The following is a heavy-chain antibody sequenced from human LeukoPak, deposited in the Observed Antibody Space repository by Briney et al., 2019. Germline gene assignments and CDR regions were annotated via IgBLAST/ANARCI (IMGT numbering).Heavy chain of an antibody. D-gene: IGHD3-22*01. V-gene: IGHV5-51*01. Sequence: GESLRISCKGSGYSFTSYWIGWVRQMPGKGLEWMGIIYSGDSDTRYSPPFQGQVTISADKSISTAYLQWSSLKASDTAMYYCARFPNHYYDSSGYYYTAFDIWGQGTMVTVSS. CDR1: GYSFTSYW. CDR3: ARFPNHYYDSSGYYYTAFDI. J-gene: IGHJ3*02. CDR2: IYSGDSDT.